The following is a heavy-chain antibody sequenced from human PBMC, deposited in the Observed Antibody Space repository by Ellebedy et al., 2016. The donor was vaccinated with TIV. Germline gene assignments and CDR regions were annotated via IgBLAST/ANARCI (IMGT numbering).Heavy chain of an antibody. CDR2: FDPEDGET. V-gene: IGHV1-24*01. D-gene: IGHD6-25*01. Sequence: ASVKVSCXASGGTFSSYAISWVRQAPGKGLEWMGGFDPEDGETIYAQKFQGRVTMTEDTSTDTAYMELSSLRSEDTAVYYCATDRLDYGDYWGQGTLVTVYS. J-gene: IGHJ4*02. CDR1: GGTFSSYA. CDR3: ATDRLDYGDY.